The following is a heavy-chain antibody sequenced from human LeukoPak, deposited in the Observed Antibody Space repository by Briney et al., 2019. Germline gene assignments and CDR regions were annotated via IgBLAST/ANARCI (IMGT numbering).Heavy chain of an antibody. CDR2: TIPDSGDT. Sequence: GASVKVSCKASGYTFTGYYMHWVRQAAGQGLEWMGWTIPDSGDTNYAQKFQGRVTMTRDTSISTAYMELSGLRSDDTALYYCAKDYGAFCFDSWGQGTLVTVSS. V-gene: IGHV1-2*02. D-gene: IGHD4-17*01. CDR1: GYTFTGYY. J-gene: IGHJ4*02. CDR3: AKDYGAFCFDS.